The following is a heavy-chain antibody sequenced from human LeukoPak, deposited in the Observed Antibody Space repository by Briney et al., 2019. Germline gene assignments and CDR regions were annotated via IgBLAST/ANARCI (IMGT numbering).Heavy chain of an antibody. D-gene: IGHD3-9*01. CDR2: ISPSGSIS. J-gene: IGHJ5*02. CDR1: GFTLDTYN. Sequence: GGSLRLSCAASGFTLDTYNFNWVRQAPGKGLEWVSGISPSGSISYYADSVKGRFTISRDNSKNTVSLQMNSLRAEDTALYYCARDLDWGAFDAWGQGTLVTVSS. V-gene: IGHV3-23*01. CDR3: ARDLDWGAFDA.